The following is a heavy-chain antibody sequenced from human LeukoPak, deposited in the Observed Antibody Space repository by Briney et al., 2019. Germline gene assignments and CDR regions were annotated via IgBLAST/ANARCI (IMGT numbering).Heavy chain of an antibody. Sequence: PGGSLRLSCAASGFTFSSYAMSWVRQAPGKGLEWVSAISGSGGSTYYADSVKGRFTISRDNSKNTLYLQMNSLRAEDTAVYYCAKIQEQQLVHSGYFDYWGQGTLVTVSS. CDR3: AKIQEQQLVHSGYFDY. CDR1: GFTFSSYA. D-gene: IGHD6-13*01. V-gene: IGHV3-23*01. CDR2: ISGSGGST. J-gene: IGHJ4*02.